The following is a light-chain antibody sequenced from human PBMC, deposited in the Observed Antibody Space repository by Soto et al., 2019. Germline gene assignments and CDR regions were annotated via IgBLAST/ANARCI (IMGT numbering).Light chain of an antibody. CDR1: SSDVGGYTF. CDR3: SSYAGSNTVV. CDR2: EVS. Sequence: QSALTQPPSASGYPGQSVTISCTGSSSDVGGYTFVSWYQQHPGKAPKVMIFEVSKRPSGVPDRFSGSKSGNTASLTVSGLQAEDEADYYCSSYAGSNTVVFGGGTKVNVL. V-gene: IGLV2-8*01. J-gene: IGLJ2*01.